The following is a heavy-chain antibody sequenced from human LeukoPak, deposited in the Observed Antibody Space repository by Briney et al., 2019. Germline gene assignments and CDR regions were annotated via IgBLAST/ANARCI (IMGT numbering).Heavy chain of an antibody. D-gene: IGHD2-15*01. CDR1: AGTFSSYA. CDR2: IIPIFGTA. Sequence: SVTVSCTASAGTFSSYAISWVRQAPGQGLEWMGGIIPIFGTANYAQKFQGRVTITADESTSTAYMELSSLRSEDTAVYYCARGGGYYYGMDVWGQGTTVTVSS. V-gene: IGHV1-69*13. J-gene: IGHJ6*02. CDR3: ARGGGYYYGMDV.